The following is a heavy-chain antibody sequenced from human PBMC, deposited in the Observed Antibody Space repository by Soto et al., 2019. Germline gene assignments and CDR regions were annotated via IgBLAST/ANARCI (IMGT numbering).Heavy chain of an antibody. CDR3: ARDKGGYYDSSGYYYLYWYFDL. CDR1: GFTFSSYS. CDR2: ISSSSSYI. V-gene: IGHV3-21*01. J-gene: IGHJ2*01. Sequence: ESGGGLVKPGGSLRLSCAASGFTFSSYSMNWVRQAPGKGLEWVSSISSSSSYIYYADSVKGRFTISRDNAKNSLYLQMNSLRAEDTAVYYCARDKGGYYDSSGYYYLYWYFDLWGRGTLVTVSS. D-gene: IGHD3-22*01.